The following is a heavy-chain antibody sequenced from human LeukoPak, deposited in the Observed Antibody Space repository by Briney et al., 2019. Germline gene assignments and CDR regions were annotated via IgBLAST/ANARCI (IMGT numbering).Heavy chain of an antibody. CDR2: MSSRSGII. D-gene: IGHD5-24*01. J-gene: IGHJ6*02. CDR3: AGGLLEAQGWLQWLGTVYSMDV. V-gene: IGHV3-11*01. CDR1: GFNFSDYY. Sequence: PGGSLRLSCVASGFNFSDYYMNWIRQSPGKGLEWISYMSSRSGIIYYADSVKGRFTISRDNVRNSLYLQMNSLRVDDTAVYYCAGGLLEAQGWLQWLGTVYSMDVWGQGTPVTVSS.